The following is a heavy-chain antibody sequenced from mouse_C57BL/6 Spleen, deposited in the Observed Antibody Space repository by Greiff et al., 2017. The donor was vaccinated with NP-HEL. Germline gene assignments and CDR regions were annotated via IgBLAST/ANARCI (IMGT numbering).Heavy chain of an antibody. V-gene: IGHV5-4*01. D-gene: IGHD2-12*01. CDR1: GFTFSSYA. CDR2: ISDGGSYT. Sequence: EVHLVESGGGLVKPGGSLKLSCTASGFTFSSYAMSWVRQTPEKRLEWVATISDGGSYTYYPDNVKGRFTISRDNAKNNLYLQMSNMKSEDTAMYYCARCYDGIYYAMDYWGQGTSVTVSS. CDR3: ARCYDGIYYAMDY. J-gene: IGHJ4*01.